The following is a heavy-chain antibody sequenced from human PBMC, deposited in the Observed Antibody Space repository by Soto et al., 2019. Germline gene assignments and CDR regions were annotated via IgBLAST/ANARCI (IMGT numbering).Heavy chain of an antibody. CDR1: GNIFTSQY. J-gene: IGHJ4*02. CDR3: FRDVGD. D-gene: IGHD3-3*01. Sequence: QVQLVQSGAEVKKPGASAKVSCKVSGNIFTSQYMHWVRQAPGQGLEWMSMINPSGGRTSYAQMSQGRVTMTRDTSPSTVPMELTSLRSEDTAVYYCFRDVGDWGQGTLVTVSS. V-gene: IGHV1-46*03. CDR2: INPSGGRT.